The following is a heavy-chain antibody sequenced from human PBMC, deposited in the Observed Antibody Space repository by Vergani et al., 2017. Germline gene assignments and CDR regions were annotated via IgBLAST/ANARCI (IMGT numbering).Heavy chain of an antibody. CDR3: AKDHITMPFWYFDF. Sequence: QLFASWGGFVQPGGSLRLSCAASGFTFSPYAMNWVRQAPGKGLEWVSAISGSGGSTYYADSVKGRFTISRDNSKNTLYLQMNSLRAEDTAVYYCAKDHITMPFWYFDFWGQGTLVTVSS. V-gene: IGHV3-23*01. D-gene: IGHD3-10*01. CDR1: GFTFSPYA. J-gene: IGHJ4*02. CDR2: ISGSGGST.